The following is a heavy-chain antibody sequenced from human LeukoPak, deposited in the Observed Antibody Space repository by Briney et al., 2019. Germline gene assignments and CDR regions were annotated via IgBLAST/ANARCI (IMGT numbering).Heavy chain of an antibody. CDR3: ARDSQWFGENWFDP. Sequence: GASVKVSCKASGYTFTSYAMNWVRQAPGQGLEWMGWINTNTGNPTYAQGFTGRFVFSLDTSVSTAYLQISSLKAEDTAVYCCARDSQWFGENWFDPWGQGTLVTVSS. V-gene: IGHV7-4-1*02. CDR1: GYTFTSYA. CDR2: INTNTGNP. J-gene: IGHJ5*02. D-gene: IGHD3-10*01.